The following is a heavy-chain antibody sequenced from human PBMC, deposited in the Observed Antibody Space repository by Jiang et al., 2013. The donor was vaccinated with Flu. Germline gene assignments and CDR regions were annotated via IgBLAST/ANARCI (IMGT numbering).Heavy chain of an antibody. CDR2: ISYDGIDR. D-gene: IGHD4-17*01. J-gene: IGHJ2*01. CDR1: GFPFSAYA. Sequence: QLVESGGGVVQPGRSLRLSCAASGFPFSAYAMNWVRQAPGKGLEWVALISYDGIDRYYADSVKGRFTVSRDNSKNTLYLQMNSLRTEDTALFYCAKSGGGDPYWYFDLWGRGTLVTVSS. CDR3: AKSGGGDPYWYFDL. V-gene: IGHV3-30*18.